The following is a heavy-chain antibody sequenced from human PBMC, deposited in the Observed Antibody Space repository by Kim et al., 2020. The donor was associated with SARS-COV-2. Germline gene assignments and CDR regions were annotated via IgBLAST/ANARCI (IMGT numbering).Heavy chain of an antibody. V-gene: IGHV3-73*01. Sequence: GGSLRLSCAASGFTFSVSAIHWVRQAPGKGLEWVGRISSKASNYETTDTASVEGRITISNDNSANSAYLQMNSLETDDTSFYDCTTGESPSFWCHGTLVT. CDR1: GFTFSVSA. D-gene: IGHD3-16*02. CDR2: ISSKASNYET. CDR3: TTGESPSF. J-gene: IGHJ4*01.